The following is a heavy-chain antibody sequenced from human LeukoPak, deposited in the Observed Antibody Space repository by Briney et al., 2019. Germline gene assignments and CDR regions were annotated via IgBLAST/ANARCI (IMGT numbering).Heavy chain of an antibody. CDR2: ISSSSSYI. CDR3: ARGWDYKNYYYFMDV. Sequence: GGSLRLSCAASGFTFSTYNMNWVRQAPGKGLEWVSSISSSSSYIYYADSVKGRFTISRDNAKNSLYLQMNSLRAEDTAVYFCARGWDYKNYYYFMDVWGKGTTVTVSS. J-gene: IGHJ6*03. D-gene: IGHD1-7*01. CDR1: GFTFSTYN. V-gene: IGHV3-21*01.